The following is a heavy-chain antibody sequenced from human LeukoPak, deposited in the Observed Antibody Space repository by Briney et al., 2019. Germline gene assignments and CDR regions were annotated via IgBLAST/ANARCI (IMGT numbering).Heavy chain of an antibody. CDR1: GGSFSGYY. V-gene: IGHV4-34*01. CDR3: ARDDRQYGSYDY. J-gene: IGHJ4*02. Sequence: SETLSLTCAVYGGSFSGYYWSWIRQPPGKGLEWIGEINHSGSTNYNPSLKSRVTISVDTSKNQFSLKLSSVTAADTAVYYCARDDRQYGSYDYWGQGTLVTVSS. D-gene: IGHD4-17*01. CDR2: INHSGST.